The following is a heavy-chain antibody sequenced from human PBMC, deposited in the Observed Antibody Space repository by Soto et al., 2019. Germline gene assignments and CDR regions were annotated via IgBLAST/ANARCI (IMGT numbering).Heavy chain of an antibody. J-gene: IGHJ4*02. CDR3: ARDRRSSSWYCPGY. V-gene: IGHV1-18*01. D-gene: IGHD6-13*01. Sequence: GASVKVSCKASGYTFTSYGISWVRQAPGQGLEWMGWISAYNGNTNYAQKLQGRVTMTTDTSTSTAYMELRSLRSDDTAVYYCARDRRSSSWYCPGYWGQGTLVTVSS. CDR2: ISAYNGNT. CDR1: GYTFTSYG.